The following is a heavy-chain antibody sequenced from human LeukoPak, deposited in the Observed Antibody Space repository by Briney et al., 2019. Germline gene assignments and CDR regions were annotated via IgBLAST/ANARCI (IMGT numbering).Heavy chain of an antibody. CDR3: AKDSSGYEQYYFDY. Sequence: GGSLRLSCAASGFTFSSYGMHWVRQAPGKGLEWVAVISYDGSNKYYADSVKGRFTISRDNSKNTLYLQMNSLRAEDTAVYYCAKDSSGYEQYYFDYWGQGTLVTVSS. CDR1: GFTFSSYG. V-gene: IGHV3-30*18. D-gene: IGHD5-12*01. J-gene: IGHJ4*02. CDR2: ISYDGSNK.